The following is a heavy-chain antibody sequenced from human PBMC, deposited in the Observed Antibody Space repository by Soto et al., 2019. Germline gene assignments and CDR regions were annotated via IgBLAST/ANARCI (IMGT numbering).Heavy chain of an antibody. V-gene: IGHV3-30-3*01. CDR1: GFTFSSYA. Sequence: GGSLRLSCAASGFTFSSYAMHWVRQAPGKGLEWVAVISYDGSNKYYGDSVKGRFTISSDNSKNMLYLQMNSLRAEDTAVYYCARDAYITIFGVVVHYGMDVWGQGTTVTVSS. J-gene: IGHJ6*02. CDR2: ISYDGSNK. D-gene: IGHD3-3*01. CDR3: ARDAYITIFGVVVHYGMDV.